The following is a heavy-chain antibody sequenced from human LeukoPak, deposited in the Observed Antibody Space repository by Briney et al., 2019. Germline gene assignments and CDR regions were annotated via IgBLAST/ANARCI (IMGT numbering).Heavy chain of an antibody. V-gene: IGHV4-59*08. CDR3: ARFVVVVAYFDY. D-gene: IGHD2-15*01. CDR2: IYYSGST. Sequence: SETLPLTCTVSGGSISSYYWSWIRQPPGKGLEWIGYIYYSGSTNYNPSLKSRVTISVDTSKNQFSLKLSSVTAADTAVYYCARFVVVVAYFDYWGQGTLVTVSS. CDR1: GGSISSYY. J-gene: IGHJ4*02.